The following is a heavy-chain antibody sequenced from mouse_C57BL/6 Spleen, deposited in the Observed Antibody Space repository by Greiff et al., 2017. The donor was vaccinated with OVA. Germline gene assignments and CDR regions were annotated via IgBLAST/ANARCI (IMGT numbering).Heavy chain of an antibody. CDR3: ARRHDYGSSADY. Sequence: VQLQQSGAELVKPGASVKMSCKASGYTFTSYWITWVKQRPGQGLEWIGAIYPGSGSTNYNENFKGKATLTVDNSSSTAYMQLSSLTSEDTAVYYCARRHDYGSSADYWGEGTTLTVSS. CDR2: IYPGSGST. CDR1: GYTFTSYW. V-gene: IGHV1-55*01. D-gene: IGHD1-1*01. J-gene: IGHJ2*01.